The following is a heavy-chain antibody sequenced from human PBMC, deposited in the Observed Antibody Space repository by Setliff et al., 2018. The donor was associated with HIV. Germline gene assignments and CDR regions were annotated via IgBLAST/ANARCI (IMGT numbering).Heavy chain of an antibody. V-gene: IGHV1-46*01. J-gene: IGHJ4*02. CDR3: ARSAYCGGDCYSFWDY. CDR1: GYTFTSYY. Sequence: ASVKVSCKASGYTFTSYYIHWVRQAPGQGLEWMGRINPSGGSTSYAQKFQGRVTITRETSASIAYMELSSLRSEDTAVYYCARSAYCGGDCYSFWDYWGQGTLVTVS. D-gene: IGHD2-21*01. CDR2: INPSGGST.